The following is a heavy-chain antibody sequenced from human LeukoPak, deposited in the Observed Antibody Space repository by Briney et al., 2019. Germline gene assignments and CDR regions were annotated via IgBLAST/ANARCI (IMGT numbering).Heavy chain of an antibody. CDR1: GYTFTSYG. CDR3: ARDPLGHYYDSSGSFDY. Sequence: ASVKVSCKASGYTFTSYGISWVRQAPGQGLEWMGGISAYNGNTNYAQKLQGRVTMTTDTSTSTAYMELRSLRSDDTAVYYCARDPLGHYYDSSGSFDYWGQGPLVTVSS. J-gene: IGHJ4*02. CDR2: ISAYNGNT. D-gene: IGHD3-22*01. V-gene: IGHV1-18*01.